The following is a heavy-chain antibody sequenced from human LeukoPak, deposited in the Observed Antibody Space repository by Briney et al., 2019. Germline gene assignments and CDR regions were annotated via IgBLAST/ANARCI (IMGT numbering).Heavy chain of an antibody. Sequence: SVKVSCKASGGTFSSYAISWVRQAPGQGLEWMGGIIPIFGTANYAQKFQGRVTITADESTSTAYMELSSLRSEDTAVYYCARDGVAVAGTDYYGMDVWGQGTTVTVSS. CDR3: ARDGVAVAGTDYYGMDV. V-gene: IGHV1-69*13. J-gene: IGHJ6*02. CDR2: IIPIFGTA. CDR1: GGTFSSYA. D-gene: IGHD6-19*01.